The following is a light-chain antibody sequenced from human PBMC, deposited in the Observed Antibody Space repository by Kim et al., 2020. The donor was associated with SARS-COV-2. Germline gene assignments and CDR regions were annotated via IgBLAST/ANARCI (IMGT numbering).Light chain of an antibody. CDR1: QSSRND. CDR3: LQDYNYPYT. J-gene: IGKJ2*01. CDR2: TAS. Sequence: SAAVGDRVTITCRASQSSRNDLGWYQQKPGKAPKLLIYTASSVQSGVPSRFSGSGSGTDFTLTINSLQPEDFATYYCLQDYNYPYTFGQGTKLEI. V-gene: IGKV1-6*01.